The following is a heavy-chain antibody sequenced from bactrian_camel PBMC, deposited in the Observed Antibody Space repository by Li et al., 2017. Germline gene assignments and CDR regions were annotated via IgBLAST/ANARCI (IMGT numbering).Heavy chain of an antibody. V-gene: IGHV3S40*01. CDR2: INSGGGTT. J-gene: IGHJ6*01. D-gene: IGHD2*01. CDR1: GFFFSSYD. Sequence: LVESGGGLVQPGGSLRLSCAASGFFFSSYDMTWVRQAPGKGLEWVSAINSGGGTTYYVDSLKGRFTISRDNAKNTVYLQMNSLKSEDTALYYCATLHPGTADFGYWGQGTQVTVS. CDR3: ATLHPGTADFGY.